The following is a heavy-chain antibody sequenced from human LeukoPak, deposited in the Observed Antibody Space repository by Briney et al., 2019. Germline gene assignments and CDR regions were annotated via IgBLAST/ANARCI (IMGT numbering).Heavy chain of an antibody. V-gene: IGHV4-34*01. CDR1: GGSFSGYY. D-gene: IGHD6-6*01. CDR3: ARGQLGYYHYYYMDV. J-gene: IGHJ6*03. Sequence: PSETLSLTCAVYGGSFSGYYWSWIRQPPGKGLEWIGEINHSGSTNYNPSLKSRVTISVDTSKNQFSLKLSSVTAADTAVYYCARGQLGYYHYYYMDVWGKGTTVTVSS. CDR2: INHSGST.